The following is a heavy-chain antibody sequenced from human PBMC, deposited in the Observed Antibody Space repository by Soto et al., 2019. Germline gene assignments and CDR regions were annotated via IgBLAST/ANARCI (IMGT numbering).Heavy chain of an antibody. CDR1: GGTFSSYA. V-gene: IGHV1-69*01. CDR2: IIPIFGTA. D-gene: IGHD5-18*01. CDR3: ARPLSDRNYSYGYCYYDYAMDV. J-gene: IGHJ6*01. Sequence: QVQLVQSGAEVKKPGSSVKVSCKASGGTFSSYAISWVRQAPGQGLEWMGGIIPIFGTANYAQKFQGRVTMTAEESTSTGYIEISSLKSEERAVQDCARPLSDRNYSYGYCYYDYAMDVWGQGTKVTVSS.